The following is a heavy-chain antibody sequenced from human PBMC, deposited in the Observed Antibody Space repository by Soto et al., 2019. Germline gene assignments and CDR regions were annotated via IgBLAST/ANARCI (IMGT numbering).Heavy chain of an antibody. CDR2: MYNTGST. CDR3: ARPLYSYGPMDV. D-gene: IGHD5-18*01. CDR1: GGSISSYY. Sequence: SETLSLTCTVSGGSISSYYWSWIRQPPGKGLEWIGYMYNTGSTIYNPSLKSRVTISVDTSKNQFSLKLSSVTAADTAVYYCARPLYSYGPMDVWGQGTTVTVSS. V-gene: IGHV4-59*01. J-gene: IGHJ6*02.